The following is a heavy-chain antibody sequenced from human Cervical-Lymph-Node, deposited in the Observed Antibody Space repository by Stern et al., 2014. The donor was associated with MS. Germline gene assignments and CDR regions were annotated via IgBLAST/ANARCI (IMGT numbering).Heavy chain of an antibody. CDR1: GGSISSYY. V-gene: IGHV4-59*01. D-gene: IGHD4-11*01. CDR3: ARVSTSFDD. CDR2: IYYDGTT. Sequence: QVQLQESGPGLVKPSETLSLTCTVSGGSISSYYWSWIRQPPGKGLELIGYIYYDGTTNYNSSLKSRVTISLDTSKNQFSLKLDSVTAADTAVYFCARVSTSFDDWGQGTLVTVS. J-gene: IGHJ4*02.